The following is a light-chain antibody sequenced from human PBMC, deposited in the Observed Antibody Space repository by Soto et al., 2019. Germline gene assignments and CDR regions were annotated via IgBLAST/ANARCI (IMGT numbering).Light chain of an antibody. CDR2: RNN. Sequence: QSVLTQPPSASGTPGQRVTISCYGSSSNIGSNSVYWYQQLPGTAPKLLIYRNNQRPSGVPDRFSGSKSGTSASLAISGLRSEDEADYYCAAWDDSLGGSYVFGTGTKLTVL. V-gene: IGLV1-47*01. CDR1: SSNIGSNS. J-gene: IGLJ1*01. CDR3: AAWDDSLGGSYV.